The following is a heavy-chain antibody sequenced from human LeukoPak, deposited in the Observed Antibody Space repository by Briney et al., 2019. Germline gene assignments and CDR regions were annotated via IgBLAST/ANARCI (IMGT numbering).Heavy chain of an antibody. J-gene: IGHJ4*02. CDR1: GFTFSSYA. CDR2: ISGSGGST. V-gene: IGHV3-23*01. D-gene: IGHD3-10*01. CDR3: AKDMVRGVIQPYDY. Sequence: GGSLRLSCAASGFTFSSYAMSWVRQAPGKGLEWVSAISGSGGSTYYADYVKGRFTISRDNSKNTLYLQMNSLRAEDTALYYCAKDMVRGVIQPYDYWGQGTLVTVSS.